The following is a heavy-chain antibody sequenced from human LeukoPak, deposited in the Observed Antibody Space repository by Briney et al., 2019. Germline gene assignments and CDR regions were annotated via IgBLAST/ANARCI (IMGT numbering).Heavy chain of an antibody. Sequence: ASGKVSCKVSGYTLTELSMHWVRQAPGKGLEWMGGFDPEDGESIYAQKFQGRVTMTEDTSTDTAYMELSSLRSEDTAVYYCATVWFGEAYFDYWGQGTLVTVSS. D-gene: IGHD3-10*01. J-gene: IGHJ4*02. CDR2: FDPEDGES. CDR1: GYTLTELS. CDR3: ATVWFGEAYFDY. V-gene: IGHV1-24*01.